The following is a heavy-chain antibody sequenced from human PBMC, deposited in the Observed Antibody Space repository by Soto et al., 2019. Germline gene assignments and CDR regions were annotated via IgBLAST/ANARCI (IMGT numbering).Heavy chain of an antibody. CDR2: IYYSGST. Sequence: SETLSLTCTVSGGSISSSSYYWGWIRQPPGKGLEWIGSIYYSGSTYYNPSLKSRVTISVDTSKNQFSLKLSSVTAADTAVYYCATFQTQLAFFDSWGQGTLVTVS. CDR3: ATFQTQLAFFDS. J-gene: IGHJ5*01. CDR1: GGSISSSSYY. V-gene: IGHV4-39*01. D-gene: IGHD6-6*01.